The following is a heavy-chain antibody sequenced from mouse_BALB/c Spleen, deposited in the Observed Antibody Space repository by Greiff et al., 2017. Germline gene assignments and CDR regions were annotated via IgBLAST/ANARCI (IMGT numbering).Heavy chain of an antibody. V-gene: IGHV5-6-5*01. CDR3: ATRAYYGNYGAMDY. J-gene: IGHJ4*01. CDR1: GFTFSSYA. D-gene: IGHD2-10*01. Sequence: EVKLEESGGGLVKPGGSLKLSCAASGFTFSSYAMSWVRQTPEKRLEWVASISSGGSTYYPDSVKGRFTISRDNARNILYLQMSSLRSEDTAMYYCATRAYYGNYGAMDYWGQGTSVTVSS. CDR2: ISSGGST.